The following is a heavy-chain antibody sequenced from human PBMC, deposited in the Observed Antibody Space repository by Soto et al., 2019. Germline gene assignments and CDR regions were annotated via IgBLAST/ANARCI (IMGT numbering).Heavy chain of an antibody. V-gene: IGHV1-69*06. CDR2: IIPIFGTA. CDR3: ARRSGMGDYLSFDY. Sequence: ASVKVSCKASGGTFSSYAISWVRQAPGQGLEWMGGIIPIFGTANYAQKFQGRVTITADKSTSTAYMELSSLRSEDTAVYYCARRSGMGDYLSFDYWGQGTLVTVSS. CDR1: GGTFSSYA. J-gene: IGHJ4*02. D-gene: IGHD4-17*01.